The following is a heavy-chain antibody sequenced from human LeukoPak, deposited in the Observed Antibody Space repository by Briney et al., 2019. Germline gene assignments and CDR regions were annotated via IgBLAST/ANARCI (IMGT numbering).Heavy chain of an antibody. Sequence: SVKVSCKTSGGTFSSFAISWVRQAPGQGLEWMGGIIPIFGTANYSQNFQGRVTITADEATSTAYMELSSLRSEDAAVYYCAKGDDILTDFDFWGQGTLVTVSS. CDR2: IIPIFGTA. CDR1: GGTFSSFA. CDR3: AKGDDILTDFDF. V-gene: IGHV1-69*13. J-gene: IGHJ4*02. D-gene: IGHD3-9*01.